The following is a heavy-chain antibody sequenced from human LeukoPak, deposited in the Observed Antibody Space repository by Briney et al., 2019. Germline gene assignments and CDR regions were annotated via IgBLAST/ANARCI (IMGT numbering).Heavy chain of an antibody. V-gene: IGHV3-21*01. CDR3: ARALRFDWLSAY. CDR1: GFTFSSYS. D-gene: IGHD3-9*01. Sequence: PGGSLRLSCAASGFTFSSYSMNWVRQAPGKGLEWVSSISSTSTYIYYADSVKGRFTISRDNAKNSLYLQMNGLRAEDTAVYYCARALRFDWLSAYWGQGTLVTVSS. J-gene: IGHJ4*02. CDR2: ISSTSTYI.